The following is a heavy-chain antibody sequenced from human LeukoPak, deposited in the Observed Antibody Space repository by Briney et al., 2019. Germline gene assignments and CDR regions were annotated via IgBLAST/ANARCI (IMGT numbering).Heavy chain of an antibody. CDR1: RFTFPTFN. V-gene: IGHV3-48*01. CDR2: ISSDSTTI. Sequence: PGGSLRLSGAPSRFTFPTFNMTWVPKAQGRGREWVSHISSDSTTISYADSVKGRFTISRDNAKTSLYLQMNSLKADDTAVYYCVRSYYYYMDVWGQGTTVTVSS. J-gene: IGHJ6*03. CDR3: VRSYYYYMDV.